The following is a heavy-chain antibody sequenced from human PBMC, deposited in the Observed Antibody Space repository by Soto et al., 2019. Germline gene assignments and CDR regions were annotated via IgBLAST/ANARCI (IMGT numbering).Heavy chain of an antibody. V-gene: IGHV4-59*01. CDR3: ARVNQLAPKRNAFDI. D-gene: IGHD2-2*01. CDR1: GDSITSFF. CDR2: VHYSGST. Sequence: KPSETLSLTCTVSGDSITSFFWSWVRQPPGKGLEWIGYVHYSGSTNYNPSLKSRLTMSVDTSKNHFSLRLDSVTAADTAVYYCARVNQLAPKRNAFDIWGQGTMVTVSS. J-gene: IGHJ3*02.